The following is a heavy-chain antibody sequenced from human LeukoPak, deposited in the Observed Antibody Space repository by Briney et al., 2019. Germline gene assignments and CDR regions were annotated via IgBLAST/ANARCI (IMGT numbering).Heavy chain of an antibody. J-gene: IGHJ3*02. V-gene: IGHV1-8*01. CDR2: MNPNSGNT. D-gene: IGHD1-26*01. Sequence: ASVKVSCKASGYTFTSYDIDWVRQATGQGLEWMGWMNPNSGNTGYAQKFQGRVTMTRNTSISTAYMELSSLRSEDTAVYYCARGGRVGGSYYFRAFDIWGQGTMVTVSS. CDR3: ARGGRVGGSYYFRAFDI. CDR1: GYTFTSYD.